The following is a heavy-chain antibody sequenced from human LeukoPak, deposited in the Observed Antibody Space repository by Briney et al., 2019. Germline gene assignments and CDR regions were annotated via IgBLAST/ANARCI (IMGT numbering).Heavy chain of an antibody. Sequence: PGRSLRLSCAASGFTFSSYGMHWVRQAPGKGLEWVAVISYDGSNKYYADSVKGRFTISRDNSKNTLYLQMNSLRAEDTAVYYCAEDRLVVVTAILSYYYYGMDVWGQGTTVTVSS. CDR2: ISYDGSNK. J-gene: IGHJ6*02. CDR1: GFTFSSYG. V-gene: IGHV3-30*18. CDR3: AEDRLVVVTAILSYYYYGMDV. D-gene: IGHD2-21*02.